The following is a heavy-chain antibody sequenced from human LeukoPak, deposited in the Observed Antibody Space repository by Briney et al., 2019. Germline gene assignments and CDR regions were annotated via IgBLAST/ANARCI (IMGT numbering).Heavy chain of an antibody. CDR1: GGSISSSNW. D-gene: IGHD1-7*01. CDR2: IYHSGST. Sequence: SETLSLTCAVSGGSISSSNWWSWVRQPPGKGLEWIGEIYHSGSTNYNPSLKSRVTISVDKSKNQFSLKLSSVTAADTAVYYCARLGITGTTPYYFDYWGRGTLVTVSS. CDR3: ARLGITGTTPYYFDY. V-gene: IGHV4-4*02. J-gene: IGHJ4*02.